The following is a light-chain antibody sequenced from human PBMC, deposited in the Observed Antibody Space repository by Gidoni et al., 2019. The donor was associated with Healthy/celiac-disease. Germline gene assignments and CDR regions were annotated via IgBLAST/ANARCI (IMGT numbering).Light chain of an antibody. V-gene: IGLV1-51*02. CDR3: GTWDSSLSAV. CDR2: ENN. Sequence: QSVLTQPPSVSAAPGQKVTISCSGSSSNIGNNYVSWYQQLPGTAPKLLIYENNKRPSGMPDRFSGSKSGTSATLGITGLQTGDEADDYCGTWDSSLSAVFGGGTKLTVL. J-gene: IGLJ2*01. CDR1: SSNIGNNY.